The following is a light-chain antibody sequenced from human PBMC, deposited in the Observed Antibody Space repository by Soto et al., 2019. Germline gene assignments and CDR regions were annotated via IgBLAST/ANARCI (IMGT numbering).Light chain of an antibody. CDR1: SSNIGAGYD. CDR2: GNS. J-gene: IGLJ1*01. CDR3: QSYDSSLSGYV. Sequence: QSVLTQPPSVSGAPGQRGTISCTGSSSNIGAGYDVHWYQQLPGTAPNLFIYGNSNRPSGVPDRFSGSKSGTSASLAIPGLQAEDEADYYCQSYDSSLSGYVFGTGTKVTVL. V-gene: IGLV1-40*01.